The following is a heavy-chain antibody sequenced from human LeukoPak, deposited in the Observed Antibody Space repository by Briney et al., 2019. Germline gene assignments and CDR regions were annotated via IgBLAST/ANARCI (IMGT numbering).Heavy chain of an antibody. Sequence: ASVKVSCKASGYTFTGYYMHWVRQAPGQGLEWMGWINPNSGGTNYAQKFQGRVTMTRDTSISTAYMELSRLRSDDTAVYYCARLHSGYDYPRLDYWGQGTLVTVSS. D-gene: IGHD5-12*01. CDR2: INPNSGGT. CDR1: GYTFTGYY. V-gene: IGHV1-2*02. CDR3: ARLHSGYDYPRLDY. J-gene: IGHJ4*02.